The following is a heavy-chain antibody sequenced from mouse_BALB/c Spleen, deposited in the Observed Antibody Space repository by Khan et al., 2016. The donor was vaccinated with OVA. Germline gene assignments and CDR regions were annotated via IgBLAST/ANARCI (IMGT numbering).Heavy chain of an antibody. J-gene: IGHJ3*01. D-gene: IGHD2-2*01. CDR1: GYTFTSYY. CDR3: TRSGYGSFAY. CDR2: IKPSSGGT. V-gene: IGHV1S81*02. Sequence: QVQLQQSGAELVKPGASVRLSCKASGYTFTSYYLYWVKQRPGQGLEWIGDIKPSSGGTNFNEKFKSKATLTVDKSSSTAYIQLNSLTSEDSAVYYCTRSGYGSFAYWGQGTLVTVSA.